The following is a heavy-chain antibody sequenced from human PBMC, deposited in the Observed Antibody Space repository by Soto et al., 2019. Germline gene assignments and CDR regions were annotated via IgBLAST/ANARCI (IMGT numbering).Heavy chain of an antibody. CDR2: ISAYNGNT. J-gene: IGHJ6*02. Sequence: ASVKVSCKASGYTFTSYGISWVRQAPGQGLEWMGWISAYNGNTNYAQKLQGRVTMTTDTSTSTAYMELRSLRSDDTAVYYCARDRITTFGVVINYGEIMDVWGQGTTVTVSS. CDR3: ARDRITTFGVVINYGEIMDV. D-gene: IGHD3-3*01. CDR1: GYTFTSYG. V-gene: IGHV1-18*01.